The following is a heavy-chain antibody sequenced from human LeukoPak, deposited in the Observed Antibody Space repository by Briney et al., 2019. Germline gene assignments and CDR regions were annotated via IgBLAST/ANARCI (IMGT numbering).Heavy chain of an antibody. CDR2: TYYRSTWYN. Sequence: LQTLSLTCAISGDSVSSNSVTWNWIRQSPSRGLEWLGRTYYRSTWYNDYAVSVRGRITVNPDTSKNQFSLHLNSVTPEDTAVYYCARRLTQYDCFDPWGQGILVTVSS. CDR1: GDSVSSNSVT. J-gene: IGHJ5*02. D-gene: IGHD4-23*01. V-gene: IGHV6-1*01. CDR3: ARRLTQYDCFDP.